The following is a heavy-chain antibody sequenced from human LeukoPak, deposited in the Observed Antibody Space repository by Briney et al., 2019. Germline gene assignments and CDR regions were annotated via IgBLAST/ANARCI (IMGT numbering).Heavy chain of an antibody. CDR1: GASFNSDDQY. J-gene: IGHJ4*02. CDR2: IHPSGML. CDR3: SRGLDSRKLGY. V-gene: IGHV4-31*03. Sequence: PSQTLSLTCTVSGASFNSDDQYWNWICQSPGKGLEWIGSIHPSGMLYNNPSLESRVTMSRDTSKNQSSLNLNSVTAADTAVYLCSRGLDSRKLGYWGQGILVTVSS. D-gene: IGHD3-22*01.